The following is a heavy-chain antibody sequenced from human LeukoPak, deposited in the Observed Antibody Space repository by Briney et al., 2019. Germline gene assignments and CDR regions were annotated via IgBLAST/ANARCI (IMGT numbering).Heavy chain of an antibody. Sequence: ASVKVSCKVSGYTLTELSMHWVRQAPGKGLEWMGGFDPEDGETIYAQKFQGRVTMTEDTSTDTAYMELSSLRSEDTAVYYCATVYGSGSYGPNYFDCWGQGTLVTVSS. D-gene: IGHD3-10*01. CDR2: FDPEDGET. CDR3: ATVYGSGSYGPNYFDC. CDR1: GYTLTELS. J-gene: IGHJ4*02. V-gene: IGHV1-24*01.